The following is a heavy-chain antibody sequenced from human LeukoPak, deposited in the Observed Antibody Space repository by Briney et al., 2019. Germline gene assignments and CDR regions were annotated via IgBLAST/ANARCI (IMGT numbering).Heavy chain of an antibody. CDR2: ISGSDGST. CDR1: GFTFSSYA. CDR3: AKVETSGGANCYALDY. J-gene: IGHJ4*02. V-gene: IGHV3-23*01. D-gene: IGHD2-2*01. Sequence: GGSLRLSCAASGFTFSSYAMTWVRQAPDKGLEWVSAISGSDGSTYYADSVKVRFTISRDDSQNTLYLQMNSLSAEDTAVYYCAKVETSGGANCYALDYWGQGTQVTVSS.